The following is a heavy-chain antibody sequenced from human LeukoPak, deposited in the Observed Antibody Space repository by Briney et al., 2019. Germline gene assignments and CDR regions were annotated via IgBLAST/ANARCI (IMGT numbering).Heavy chain of an antibody. CDR3: ARQRITMVRGVIGYYGMDV. J-gene: IGHJ6*02. CDR2: IYYSGST. D-gene: IGHD3-10*01. V-gene: IGHV4-61*01. Sequence: SETLSLTCTVSGDSVSSSSYYWSWIRQPPGKGLEWIGYIYYSGSTNYNPSLKSRVTISVDTSKNQFSLKLSSVTAADTAVYYCARQRITMVRGVIGYYGMDVWGQGTTVTVSS. CDR1: GDSVSSSSYY.